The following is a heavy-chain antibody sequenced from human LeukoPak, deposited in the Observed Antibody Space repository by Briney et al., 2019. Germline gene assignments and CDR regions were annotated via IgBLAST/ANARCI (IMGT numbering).Heavy chain of an antibody. CDR2: INHSGST. J-gene: IGHJ5*02. D-gene: IGHD6-13*01. Sequence: SETLSLTCGVSGGSITSTNWWGWGRQPPRQGLEWSGEINHSGSTNYNPSVKSRVTISIDRSKNQLSLEMSSVTAADTALYYCARGRGARSSRWYNWFDPWGQGTLVTVSP. CDR1: GGSITSTNW. V-gene: IGHV4-4*02. CDR3: ARGRGARSSRWYNWFDP.